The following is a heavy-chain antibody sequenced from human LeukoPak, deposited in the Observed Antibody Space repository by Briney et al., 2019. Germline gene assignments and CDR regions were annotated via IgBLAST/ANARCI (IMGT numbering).Heavy chain of an antibody. V-gene: IGHV3-23*01. CDR1: GFTFKNYA. Sequence: PGGSLRLSCALSGFTFKNYAITWVRQAPGKGLEWASSISNDGRSTHYADSVKGRFTISRDNSKNTVSLQMNSLRAEDTAVYYCAKYGSGDLWLLGWYFDFWGRGTLVTVSS. J-gene: IGHJ2*01. D-gene: IGHD3-22*01. CDR2: ISNDGRST. CDR3: AKYGSGDLWLLGWYFDF.